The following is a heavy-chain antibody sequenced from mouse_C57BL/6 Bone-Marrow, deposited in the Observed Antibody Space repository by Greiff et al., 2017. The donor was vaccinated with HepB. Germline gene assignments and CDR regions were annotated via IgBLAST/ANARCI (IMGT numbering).Heavy chain of an antibody. D-gene: IGHD1-1*01. CDR1: GYTFTSYG. CDR3: ARGPYYYGSSYDYFDY. V-gene: IGHV1-81*01. J-gene: IGHJ2*01. Sequence: QVQLQQSGAELARPGASVKLSCKASGYTFTSYGISWVKQRTGQCLEWIGEIYPRSGNTYYNEKFKGKATLTADKSSSTAYMELRSLTSEDSAVYFCARGPYYYGSSYDYFDYWGQGTTLTVSS. CDR2: IYPRSGNT.